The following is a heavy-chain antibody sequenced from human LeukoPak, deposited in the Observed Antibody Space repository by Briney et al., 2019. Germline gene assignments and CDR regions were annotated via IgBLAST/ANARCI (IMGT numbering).Heavy chain of an antibody. V-gene: IGHV3-23*01. CDR3: AKTKQQLVPGYFDY. J-gene: IGHJ4*02. CDR1: GFTFRSHW. Sequence: GGSLRLSCAASGFTFRSHWMHWVRQAPGKGLEWVSAISGSGGSTYYADSVKGRFTISRDNSKNTLYLQMNSLRAEDTAVYYCAKTKQQLVPGYFDYWGQGTLVTVSS. CDR2: ISGSGGST. D-gene: IGHD6-13*01.